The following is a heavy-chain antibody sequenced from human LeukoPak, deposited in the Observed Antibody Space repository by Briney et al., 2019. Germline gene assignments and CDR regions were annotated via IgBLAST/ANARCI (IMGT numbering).Heavy chain of an antibody. V-gene: IGHV1-2*02. CDR3: ARGVGF. Sequence: ASVKVSCKASGYXFTGYYIHWVRQAPGQGLEWMGWINPNSGATNYAQKFQGRVTMTRDTSISAAYMELSRLRSDDTAVYYRARGVGFWGQGTLVTVSS. CDR2: INPNSGAT. D-gene: IGHD5-12*01. J-gene: IGHJ4*02. CDR1: GYXFTGYY.